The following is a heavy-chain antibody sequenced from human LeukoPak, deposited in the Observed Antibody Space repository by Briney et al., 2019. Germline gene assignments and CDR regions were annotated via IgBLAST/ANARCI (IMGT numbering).Heavy chain of an antibody. D-gene: IGHD3/OR15-3a*01. CDR3: ARFRTGRAFDI. J-gene: IGHJ3*02. Sequence: GASVKVCCKASGYTFTSCYMHWVRQAPGQGLGWMGIINPSGDSTSYAQKFQGRVTMTSDTSTSTVYMDQSSLRSEDTAMYYCARFRTGRAFDIWGQGTMVTVSS. V-gene: IGHV1-46*01. CDR1: GYTFTSCY. CDR2: INPSGDST.